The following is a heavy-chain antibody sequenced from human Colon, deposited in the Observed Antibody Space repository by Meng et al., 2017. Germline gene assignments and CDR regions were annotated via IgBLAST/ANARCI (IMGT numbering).Heavy chain of an antibody. Sequence: QVPPQASGPRLVQRSQNLSLTCTVSGGSISSGDYYWSWIRQPPGKGLGWIGNIYYSGSTYSNATLKSRVTISIDRSKNQFSLKLSSVTAADTAVYYCARDRKPYGERGWFDPWGQGTLVTVSS. CDR3: ARDRKPYGERGWFDP. CDR2: IYYSGST. V-gene: IGHV4-30-4*01. J-gene: IGHJ5*02. CDR1: GGSISSGDYY. D-gene: IGHD4-17*01.